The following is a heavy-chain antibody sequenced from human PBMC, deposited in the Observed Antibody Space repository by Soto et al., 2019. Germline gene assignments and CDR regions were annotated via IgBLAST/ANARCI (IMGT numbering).Heavy chain of an antibody. J-gene: IGHJ4*02. V-gene: IGHV3-11*01. Sequence: QVQLVESGGDLVKPGGSLRLSCAASGYTFSDYYMSWIRQAPGKGLEWISYIDTSGTKIYYADSVKGRFTIXXXXXXXXXXXXXXXXXXXXTAVYYCASHYDMWSGYLSPVDYWGQGTLVTVXS. CDR2: IDTSGTKI. CDR3: ASHYDMWSGYLSPVDY. D-gene: IGHD3-3*01. CDR1: GYTFSDYY.